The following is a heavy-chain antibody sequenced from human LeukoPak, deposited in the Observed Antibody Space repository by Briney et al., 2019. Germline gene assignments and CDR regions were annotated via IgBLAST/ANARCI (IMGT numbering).Heavy chain of an antibody. V-gene: IGHV4-4*02. CDR2: FYHSGST. CDR1: GGSISSSNW. D-gene: IGHD3-22*01. CDR3: ARAIPFWYYYDSSGYYPGAFDI. J-gene: IGHJ3*02. Sequence: IPSETLSLTCAVSGGSISSSNWWSWLRQPPGKGLEWIGEFYHSGSTNYNPSLKSRVTISVDKSKNQFSLKLSSVTAADTAVYYCARAIPFWYYYDSSGYYPGAFDIWGQGTMVTVSS.